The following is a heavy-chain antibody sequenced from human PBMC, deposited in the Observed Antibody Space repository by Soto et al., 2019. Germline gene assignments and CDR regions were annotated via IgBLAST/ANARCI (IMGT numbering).Heavy chain of an antibody. CDR3: ARREYSGYVFAMDV. CDR1: GGTFSSYT. J-gene: IGHJ6*03. V-gene: IGHV1-69*02. Sequence: QVQLVQSGAEVKKPGSSVKVSCKASGGTFSSYTISWVRQAPGQGLEWMGRIIPILGIANYAHKFQGRVTITADKSTSTAYMELSSMRSEDTAVYYCARREYSGYVFAMDVWGKGTTVTVSS. CDR2: IIPILGIA. D-gene: IGHD5-12*01.